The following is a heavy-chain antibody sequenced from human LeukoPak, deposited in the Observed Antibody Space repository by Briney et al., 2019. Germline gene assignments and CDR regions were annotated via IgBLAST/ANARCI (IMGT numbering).Heavy chain of an antibody. D-gene: IGHD3-16*01. CDR2: ISSRSTYI. CDR1: GFTFRSYS. CDR3: AKSTRAVMAMMDV. Sequence: SGGSLRLSCAASGFTFRSYSMNWVRQAPGKGLEWVSSISSRSTYIYHADSVKGRFTISRDNAKNSLFLQMNSLRAEDTAVYFCAKSTRAVMAMMDVWGKGTTVTVSS. J-gene: IGHJ6*04. V-gene: IGHV3-21*01.